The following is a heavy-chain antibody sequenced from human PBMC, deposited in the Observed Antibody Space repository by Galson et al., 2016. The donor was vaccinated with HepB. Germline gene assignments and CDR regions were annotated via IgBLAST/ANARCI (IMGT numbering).Heavy chain of an antibody. V-gene: IGHV3-7*05. Sequence: SLRLSCAASGFTFSSYWMSWVRQAPGKGLEWVANIKQDGSENYYVDSVKGRFSISRDNAKNSLFLQMNSLRAEDTAVYYCARARGSGSYYSIDYWGQGTLVTVSS. CDR3: ARARGSGSYYSIDY. D-gene: IGHD1-26*01. CDR1: GFTFSSYW. CDR2: IKQDGSEN. J-gene: IGHJ4*02.